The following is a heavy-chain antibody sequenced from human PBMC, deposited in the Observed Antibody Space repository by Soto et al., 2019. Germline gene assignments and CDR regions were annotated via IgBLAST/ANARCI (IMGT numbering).Heavy chain of an antibody. CDR2: ISSSSSYI. Sequence: EVQLVESGGGLVKPGGSLRLSCAASGFTFSSYSMNWVRQAPGKGLEWVSSISSSSSYIYYADSVKGRFTISRDNAKNSLYLQMNSRRAEDTAVYYCARPPYYYDSSGYLGYWGQGTLVTVSS. D-gene: IGHD3-22*01. J-gene: IGHJ4*02. CDR1: GFTFSSYS. V-gene: IGHV3-21*01. CDR3: ARPPYYYDSSGYLGY.